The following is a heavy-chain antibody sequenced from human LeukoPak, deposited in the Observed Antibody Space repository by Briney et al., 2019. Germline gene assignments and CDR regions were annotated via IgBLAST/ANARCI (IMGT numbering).Heavy chain of an antibody. Sequence: GGSLRLSCAASGFTFSSYAMTWVRQAPGKGLEWVSSISTTDGGTYYADSVKGGFTISRDNSKNTLYLQMNSLRAEDTAVYSCAKDRGDCSSTSCYLSDWGQGTLVTVSA. D-gene: IGHD2-2*01. CDR3: AKDRGDCSSTSCYLSD. CDR2: ISTTDGGT. J-gene: IGHJ4*02. CDR1: GFTFSSYA. V-gene: IGHV3-23*01.